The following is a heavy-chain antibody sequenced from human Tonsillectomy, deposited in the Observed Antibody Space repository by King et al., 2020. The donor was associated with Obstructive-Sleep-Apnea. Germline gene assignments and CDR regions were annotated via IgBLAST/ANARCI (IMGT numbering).Heavy chain of an antibody. V-gene: IGHV3-15*01. D-gene: IGHD3-9*01. CDR2: IKSKTDGGTT. CDR1: GFTFSNAW. CDR3: TTDFRGDYDILTGYWWHGSA. J-gene: IGHJ5*02. Sequence: VQLVESGGGLVKPGGSLRLSCAASGFTFSNAWMSWVRQAPGKGLEWVGRIKSKTDGGTTDYAAPVKGRFTISRDDSKNTLYLQMNSLKTEDTAVYYCTTDFRGDYDILTGYWWHGSAWGQGTLVTVSS.